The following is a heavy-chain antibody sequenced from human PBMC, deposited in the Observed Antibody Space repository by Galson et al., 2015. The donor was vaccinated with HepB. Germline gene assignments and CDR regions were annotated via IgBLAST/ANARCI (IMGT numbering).Heavy chain of an antibody. CDR3: ARDTYYYDSSGTDAFDI. D-gene: IGHD3-22*01. V-gene: IGHV3-30*04. J-gene: IGHJ3*02. CDR1: GFTFSSYA. Sequence: RLSCAASGFTFSSYAMHWVRQAPGKGLEWVAVISYDGSNKYYADSVEGRFTISRDNSKNTLYLQMNSLRAEDTAVYYCARDTYYYDSSGTDAFDIWGQGTMVTVSS. CDR2: ISYDGSNK.